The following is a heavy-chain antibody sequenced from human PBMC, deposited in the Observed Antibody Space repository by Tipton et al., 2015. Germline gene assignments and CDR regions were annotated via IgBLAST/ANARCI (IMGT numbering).Heavy chain of an antibody. Sequence: ALRLSCADSGFTFRSYAMSWVRQAPGKGLEWVSCIGGSDGTTYYADSGKGRFTITRDNSKNTMYLQMNSLRVEDTAVYYCAKTERPLGFGDSWGQGTPVIVSS. D-gene: IGHD3-10*01. CDR2: IGGSDGTT. V-gene: IGHV3-23*01. J-gene: IGHJ4*02. CDR3: AKTERPLGFGDS. CDR1: GFTFRSYA.